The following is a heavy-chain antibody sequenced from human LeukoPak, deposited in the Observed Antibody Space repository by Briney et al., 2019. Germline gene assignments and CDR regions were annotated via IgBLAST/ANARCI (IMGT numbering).Heavy chain of an antibody. CDR1: GGSISSYY. Sequence: SETLSLTCTVSGGSISSYYWSWIRQPPGKGLEWIGYIYYSGSTNYNPSLKSRVTISVDTSKNQFSLKLSSVTAADTAVYYCARGGLGIGGHYYYYGMDVWGQGTTVTVSS. D-gene: IGHD1-26*01. CDR3: ARGGLGIGGHYYYYGMDV. V-gene: IGHV4-59*01. J-gene: IGHJ6*02. CDR2: IYYSGST.